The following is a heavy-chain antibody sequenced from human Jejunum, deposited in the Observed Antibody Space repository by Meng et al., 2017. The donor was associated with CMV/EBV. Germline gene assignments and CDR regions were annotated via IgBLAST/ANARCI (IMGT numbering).Heavy chain of an antibody. CDR2: IYSGGNT. CDR1: GDSIDGHH. V-gene: IGHV4-4*07. CDR3: ARDLPPSGSTWYGTFDY. Sequence: LQKSAPQLGKPPETLSPTCTVSGDSIDGHHWNWSRQPVEKGLEGIGLIYSGGNTNYNPSLQSRVTMSVDTSKNQFSLKLTSVTAADTAVYYCARDLPPSGSTWYGTFDYWGQGILVTVSS. J-gene: IGHJ4*02. D-gene: IGHD6-13*01.